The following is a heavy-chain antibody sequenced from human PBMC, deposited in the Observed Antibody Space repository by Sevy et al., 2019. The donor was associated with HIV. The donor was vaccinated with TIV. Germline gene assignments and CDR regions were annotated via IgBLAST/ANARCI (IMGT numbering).Heavy chain of an antibody. J-gene: IGHJ5*02. CDR3: ARARAGAYSSSCSWFDP. D-gene: IGHD6-13*01. V-gene: IGHV1-18*01. CDR2: ISAYNGNT. Sequence: ASVKVSCKASGYTFTSYGISWVRQAPGQGLEWMGWISAYNGNTNYAQKLQGRVTMTTDTSTSTAYMELRSLRSDDTAVYYCARARAGAYSSSCSWFDPWGQGTLVTVSS. CDR1: GYTFTSYG.